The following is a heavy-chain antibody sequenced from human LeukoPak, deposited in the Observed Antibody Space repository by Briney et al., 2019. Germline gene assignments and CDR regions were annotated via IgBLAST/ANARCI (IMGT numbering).Heavy chain of an antibody. CDR3: AKDIMASGYYFDY. J-gene: IGHJ4*02. CDR1: GFTFDDYA. CDR2: MSGNSGSI. D-gene: IGHD2-8*01. V-gene: IGHV3-9*01. Sequence: PGGSLRLSCAASGFTFDDYAMHWVRQAPGKGLPRVSGMSGNSGSIGYADSVKGRFTISRDNAKNSLYLKMTSLRAEDTASYYGAKDIMASGYYFDYWGQGTLVTVSS.